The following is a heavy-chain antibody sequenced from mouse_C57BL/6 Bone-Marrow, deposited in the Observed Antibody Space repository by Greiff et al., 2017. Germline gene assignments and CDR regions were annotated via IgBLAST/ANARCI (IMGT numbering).Heavy chain of an antibody. D-gene: IGHD2-3*01. J-gene: IGHJ1*03. Sequence: EVQLVESGGGLVKPGGSLKLSCAASGFTFSSYAMSWVRQTPEKRLEWVATISDGGSYTYYPDNVKGRFTISRDNAKNNLYLQMSHLKSEDTAMYYCARDHRWLLLWYVDVWGTGTTVTVSS. CDR1: GFTFSSYA. CDR3: ARDHRWLLLWYVDV. CDR2: ISDGGSYT. V-gene: IGHV5-4*01.